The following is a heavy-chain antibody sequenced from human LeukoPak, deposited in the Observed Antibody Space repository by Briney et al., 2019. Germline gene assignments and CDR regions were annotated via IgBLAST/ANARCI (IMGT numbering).Heavy chain of an antibody. CDR2: INTNTGNP. D-gene: IGHD3-3*01. CDR3: ARGPTYWAILGVATTYFDY. Sequence: VASVKVSCKASGYTFTSYAMNWVRQAPGQGLEWMGWINTNTGNPTYAQGFTGRFVFSLDTSVSTAYLQISSLKAEDTAVYYCARGPTYWAILGVATTYFDYGGQGTLVTVSS. J-gene: IGHJ4*02. CDR1: GYTFTSYA. V-gene: IGHV7-4-1*02.